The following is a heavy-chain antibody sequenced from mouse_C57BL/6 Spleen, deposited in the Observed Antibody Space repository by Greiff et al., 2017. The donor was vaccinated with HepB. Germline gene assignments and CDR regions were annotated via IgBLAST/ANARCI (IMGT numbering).Heavy chain of an antibody. J-gene: IGHJ3*01. D-gene: IGHD2-3*01. Sequence: VQLQQSGTVLARPGASVKMSCKTSGYTFTSYWMHWVKQRPGQGLEWIGAIYPGNSDTSYNQKFKGKAKLTAVTSASTAYMELSSLTNEDSAVYYCIYDGYYGGFAYWGQGTLVTVSA. CDR1: GYTFTSYW. V-gene: IGHV1-5*01. CDR2: IYPGNSDT. CDR3: IYDGYYGGFAY.